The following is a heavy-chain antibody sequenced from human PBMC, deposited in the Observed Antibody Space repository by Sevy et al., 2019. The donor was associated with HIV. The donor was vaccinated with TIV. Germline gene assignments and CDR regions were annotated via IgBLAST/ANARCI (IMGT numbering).Heavy chain of an antibody. CDR2: FSGPGYGT. D-gene: IGHD3-22*01. CDR3: GKALNPALESMLEVNLRSLKGFDV. V-gene: IGHV3-23*01. J-gene: IGHJ3*01. CDR1: GFTFNTHA. Sequence: GGSLRLSCAASGFTFNTHAMNWVRQAPGKGLEWVSVFSGPGYGTNYANSGKGRFTIARDNSKNTLFLQMNGLRDEDTDVYNCGKALNPALESMLEVNLRSLKGFDVWGQGTMVTVSS.